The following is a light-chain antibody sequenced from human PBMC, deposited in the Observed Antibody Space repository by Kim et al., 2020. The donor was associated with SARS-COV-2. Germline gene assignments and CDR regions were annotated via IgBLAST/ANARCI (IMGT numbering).Light chain of an antibody. CDR1: DIGSQS. CDR2: YDR. CDR3: QVGERTSDEKV. Sequence: SYELTQPPSVSVAPGETASITCGGDDIGSQSVHWYQQKPGQAPVLVIYYDRDRPSGITERISGSKSGNAATLTISRVEAGEEADYYCQVGERTSDEKVFG. V-gene: IGLV3-21*01. J-gene: IGLJ1*01.